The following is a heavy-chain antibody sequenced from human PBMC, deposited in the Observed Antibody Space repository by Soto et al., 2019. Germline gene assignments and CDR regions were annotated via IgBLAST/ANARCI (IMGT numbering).Heavy chain of an antibody. CDR1: GFTFSTYH. J-gene: IGHJ4*02. Sequence: GGSLRLSCAASGFTFSTYHMHWVRQAPGKGLEWVSSISSSSSHIYYADSVKGRFTISRDNAKNSLYLQMNSLRAEDTAVYYCATDHCFGTSCYPVDYWGQGTLVTVSS. D-gene: IGHD2-2*01. V-gene: IGHV3-21*01. CDR2: ISSSSSHI. CDR3: ATDHCFGTSCYPVDY.